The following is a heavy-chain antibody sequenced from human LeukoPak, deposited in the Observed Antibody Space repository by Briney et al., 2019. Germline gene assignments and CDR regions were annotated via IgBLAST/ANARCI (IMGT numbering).Heavy chain of an antibody. D-gene: IGHD5-12*01. CDR2: IYYSGST. V-gene: IGHV4-39*07. CDR1: GGSISSNSYY. Sequence: SETLSLTCTVSGGSISSNSYYWGWIRQSPGKGLKWIGTIYYSGSTYYNPSLKSRVTISVDTSKNQFSLKLSSVTAADTAVYYCARDTQHSRGYSGYADFDYWGQGTLVTVSS. CDR3: ARDTQHSRGYSGYADFDY. J-gene: IGHJ4*02.